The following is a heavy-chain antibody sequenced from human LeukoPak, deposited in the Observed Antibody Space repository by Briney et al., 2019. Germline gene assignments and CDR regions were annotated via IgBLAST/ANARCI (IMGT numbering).Heavy chain of an antibody. CDR3: ASVTGYMTEDYFDY. CDR2: MNHSGST. Sequence: SGTLSLTCAVYVVSFRGYYCSSIRQPPGQELKGIGEMNHSGSTNYNPSLKSRVTISVDTSKNQFSLRLSSVTAADTAVYYCASVTGYMTEDYFDYWGQGTLITVSS. CDR1: VVSFRGYY. J-gene: IGHJ4*02. V-gene: IGHV4-34*01. D-gene: IGHD6-13*01.